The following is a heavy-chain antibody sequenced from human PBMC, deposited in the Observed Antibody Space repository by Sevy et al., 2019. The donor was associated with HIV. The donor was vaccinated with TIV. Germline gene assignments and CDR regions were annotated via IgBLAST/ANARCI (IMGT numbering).Heavy chain of an antibody. Sequence: GGSLRLSCAASGFTFSSYSMNWVRQAPGKGLEWVAFMRFDGTIKYHRDSVKGRFSISRDNSKNTLYLQMNSLRVEDTAVYFCAKVLHIVEVPAAIDYYYGMDVWGQGTTVTVSS. V-gene: IGHV3-30*02. D-gene: IGHD2-2*01. CDR2: MRFDGTIK. CDR3: AKVLHIVEVPAAIDYYYGMDV. J-gene: IGHJ6*02. CDR1: GFTFSSYS.